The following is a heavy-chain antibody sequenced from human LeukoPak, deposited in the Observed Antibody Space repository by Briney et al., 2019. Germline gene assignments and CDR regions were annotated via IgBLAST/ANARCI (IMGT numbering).Heavy chain of an antibody. J-gene: IGHJ4*02. Sequence: PGRSLRLSCAASGFTFDDYAMHWVRRAPGKGLEWVSGISWSSGSIGYADSVKGRFTISRDNTKNSVFLQMNSLRAEDTAVYYCARERVPSRYFDSWGQGTLVTVSS. CDR3: ARERVPSRYFDS. CDR1: GFTFDDYA. CDR2: ISWSSGSI. V-gene: IGHV3-9*01.